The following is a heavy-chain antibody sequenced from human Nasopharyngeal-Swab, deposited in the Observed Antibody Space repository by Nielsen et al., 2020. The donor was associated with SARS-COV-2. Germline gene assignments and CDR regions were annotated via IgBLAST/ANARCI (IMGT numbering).Heavy chain of an antibody. Sequence: LKISCAASGFTFSSYEMNWVRQAPGRGLEWVSYISSSGSTIYYADSVKGRFTISRDNAKNSLYLQMNSLRAEDTAVYYCARSIGKDGFDYWGQGTLVTVSS. J-gene: IGHJ4*02. D-gene: IGHD1-1*01. V-gene: IGHV3-48*03. CDR1: GFTFSSYE. CDR3: ARSIGKDGFDY. CDR2: ISSSGSTI.